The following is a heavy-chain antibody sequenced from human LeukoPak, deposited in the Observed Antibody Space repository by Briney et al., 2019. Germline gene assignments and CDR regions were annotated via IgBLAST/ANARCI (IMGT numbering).Heavy chain of an antibody. V-gene: IGHV3-21*01. D-gene: IGHD2-15*01. CDR2: ISSSSSYI. J-gene: IGHJ4*02. CDR3: AGTTRSAGGGIDY. CDR1: GFTFSSYS. Sequence: PGGSLRLSCAASGFTFSSYSMNWVRQAPGKGLEWVSSISSSSSYIYYADSVKGRFTISRDNAKNSLYLQMNSLRAEDTAVYYCAGTTRSAGGGIDYWGQGTLVTVSS.